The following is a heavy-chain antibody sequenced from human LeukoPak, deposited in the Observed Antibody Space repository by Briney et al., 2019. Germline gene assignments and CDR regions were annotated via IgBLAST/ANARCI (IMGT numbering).Heavy chain of an antibody. D-gene: IGHD3-3*01. CDR2: ISSSGSTI. Sequence: PGGSLRLSCAASGFTFSDYYMSWIRQAPGKGLEWVSYISSSGSTIYYADSVKGRFTISRDNAKNSLYLQMNSLRAEDTAVYYCARDLEFDFWSGYWRPESSGMDVWGQGTTVTVSS. CDR3: ARDLEFDFWSGYWRPESSGMDV. CDR1: GFTFSDYY. V-gene: IGHV3-11*01. J-gene: IGHJ6*02.